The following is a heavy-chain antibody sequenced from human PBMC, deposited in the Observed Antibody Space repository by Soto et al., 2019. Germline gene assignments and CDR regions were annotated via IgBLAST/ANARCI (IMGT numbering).Heavy chain of an antibody. CDR2: IYYSGST. CDR1: GGSISSGGYY. CDR3: ARTDGSGGDV. Sequence: SETLSLSCTVSGGSISSGGYYWSWIRQHPGKGLEWIGYIYYSGSTYYNPSLKSRVTISVDTSKNQFSLKLSSVTAADTAVYYCARTDGSGGDVWGQGTTVTVSS. V-gene: IGHV4-31*03. J-gene: IGHJ6*02. D-gene: IGHD3-10*01.